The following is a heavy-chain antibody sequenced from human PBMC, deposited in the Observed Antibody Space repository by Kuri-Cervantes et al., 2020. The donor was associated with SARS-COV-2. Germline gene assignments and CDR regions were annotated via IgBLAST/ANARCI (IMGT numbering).Heavy chain of an antibody. CDR1: GFTFSSYT. J-gene: IGHJ4*02. CDR3: ARALLGLLVDY. CDR2: INSDGSST. V-gene: IGHV3-74*01. Sequence: GESLKISCAASGFTFSSYTMSWVRQAPGKGLVWVSRINSDGSSTSYADSVKGRFTISRDNAKNSLYLQMNSLRAEDTAVYYCARALLGLLVDYWGQGTLVTVSS. D-gene: IGHD7-27*01.